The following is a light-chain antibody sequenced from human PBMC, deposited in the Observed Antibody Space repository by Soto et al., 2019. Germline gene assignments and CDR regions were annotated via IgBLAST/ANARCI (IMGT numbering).Light chain of an antibody. V-gene: IGKV3-20*01. J-gene: IGKJ2*02. CDR1: QTVSSNY. CDR3: QQYGTFSRT. Sequence: EIVLTQSPGTLSLSPGERATLSCRASQTVSSNYLAWYQQKPGQAPRLLIYHAFSRPTGIPDRFSGSGSGTDFTLTISRLEPEYFAVYYCQQYGTFSRTFGQGTKLEIK. CDR2: HAF.